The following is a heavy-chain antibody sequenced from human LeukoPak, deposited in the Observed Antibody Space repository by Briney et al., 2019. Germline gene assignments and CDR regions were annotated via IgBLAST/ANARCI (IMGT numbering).Heavy chain of an antibody. V-gene: IGHV4-39*07. J-gene: IGHJ4*02. CDR1: GGSISSSSYY. CDR2: IYYSGST. CDR3: ARDLRITMVRGDHFDY. D-gene: IGHD3-10*01. Sequence: SETLSLACTVSGGSISSSSYYWGWIRQPPGKGLEWIGSIYYSGSTYYNPSLKSRVTISVDTSKNQFSLKLSSVTAADTAVYYCARDLRITMVRGDHFDYWGQGTLVTVSS.